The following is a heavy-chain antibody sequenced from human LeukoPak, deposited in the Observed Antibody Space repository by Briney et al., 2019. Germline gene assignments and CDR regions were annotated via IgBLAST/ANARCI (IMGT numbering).Heavy chain of an antibody. Sequence: SVKVSCKASGGTFSSYAISWVRQAPGQGLEWMGGIIPIFGTANYAQKFQGKVTITADESTSTAYMELSSLRSEDTAVYYCARVQLSYYDSSGYFDYWGQGTLVTVSS. CDR2: IIPIFGTA. CDR1: GGTFSSYA. D-gene: IGHD3-22*01. J-gene: IGHJ4*02. V-gene: IGHV1-69*13. CDR3: ARVQLSYYDSSGYFDY.